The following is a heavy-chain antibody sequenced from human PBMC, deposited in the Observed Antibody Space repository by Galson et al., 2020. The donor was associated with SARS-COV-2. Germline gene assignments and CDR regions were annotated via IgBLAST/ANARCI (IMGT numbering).Heavy chain of an antibody. CDR3: ASQTIFGVVAYFQH. Sequence: LETLSLTCSVSGGSINNYFWSWIRQPPGKGLEWIGYITYSGRTNYNPSLKSRVTISVDTSKNQFSLRLSSVTAADTAVYYCASQTIFGVVAYFQHWGQGTQVIVSS. CDR1: GGSINNYF. D-gene: IGHD3-3*01. J-gene: IGHJ1*01. CDR2: ITYSGRT. V-gene: IGHV4-59*01.